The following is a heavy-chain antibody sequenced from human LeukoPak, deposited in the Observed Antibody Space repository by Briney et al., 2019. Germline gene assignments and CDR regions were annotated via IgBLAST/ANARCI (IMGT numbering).Heavy chain of an antibody. CDR1: GGSISSSNW. CDR2: IYHSGST. D-gene: IGHD3-10*01. CDR3: ARVFDGSGSYGPNYYYYGMDV. Sequence: KSSGTLSLTCAVSGGSISSSNWWSWVRQPPGKGLEWIGEIYHSGSTNYNPSLKSRVTISVDKSKNQFSLKLSSVTAADTAVYYCARVFDGSGSYGPNYYYYGMDVWGQGTTVTVSS. J-gene: IGHJ6*02. V-gene: IGHV4-4*02.